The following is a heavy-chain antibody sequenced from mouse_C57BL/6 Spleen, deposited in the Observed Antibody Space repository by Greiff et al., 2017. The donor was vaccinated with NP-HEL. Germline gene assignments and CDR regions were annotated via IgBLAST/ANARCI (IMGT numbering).Heavy chain of an antibody. CDR2: IDPSDSYT. CDR3: ARSSGFITTVVKELDY. V-gene: IGHV1-69*01. Sequence: VQLQQPGAELVMPGASVKLSCKASGYTFTSYWMHWVKQRPGQGLEWIGEIDPSDSYTNYNQKFKGKSTLTVDKSSSTAYMQLSSLTSEDSAFYYCARSSGFITTVVKELDYWGQGTTLTVSS. CDR1: GYTFTSYW. D-gene: IGHD1-1*01. J-gene: IGHJ2*01.